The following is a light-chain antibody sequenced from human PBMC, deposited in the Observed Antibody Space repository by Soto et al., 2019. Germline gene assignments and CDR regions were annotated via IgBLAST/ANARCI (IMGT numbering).Light chain of an antibody. Sequence: SALTQPASVSGSPGQSIAISCTGTSSDVGGYNSVSWYQQHPGKVPKIMIYDVSIRPSGVPDRFSGSKSGNTASLTISGLQAEDEADYYCSSYSSITALVFGTGTKLTVL. J-gene: IGLJ1*01. CDR3: SSYSSITALV. CDR2: DVS. CDR1: SSDVGGYNS. V-gene: IGLV2-14*01.